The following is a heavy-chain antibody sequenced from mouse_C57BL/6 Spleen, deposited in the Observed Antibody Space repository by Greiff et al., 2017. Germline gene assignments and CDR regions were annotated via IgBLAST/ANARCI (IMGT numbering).Heavy chain of an antibody. J-gene: IGHJ4*01. CDR3: ARRVYYEGAMDY. CDR1: GYTFTSYW. D-gene: IGHD2-4*01. CDR2: IYPGSGST. Sequence: QVQLQQPGAELVKPGSSVKMSCKASGYTFTSYWITWVKQRPGQGLEWIGDIYPGSGSTNYNEKFKSKATLTVDTSSSTAYMQLSSLTSEDSAVYYCARRVYYEGAMDYWGQGTSVTVSS. V-gene: IGHV1-55*01.